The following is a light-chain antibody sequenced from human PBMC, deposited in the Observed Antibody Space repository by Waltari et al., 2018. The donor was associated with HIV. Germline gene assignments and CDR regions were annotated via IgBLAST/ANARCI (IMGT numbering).Light chain of an antibody. Sequence: VMTQSPAALSLSPGDRATLSCRASQSITSIYVSWYQQKPGQAPRLLIYGASTRATGIPARFSGSGSGTDFTLTISSLQREDFAVYYCQQDYNLPWTFGQGTKVEIK. J-gene: IGKJ1*01. CDR1: QSITSIY. CDR2: GAS. CDR3: QQDYNLPWT. V-gene: IGKV3D-7*01.